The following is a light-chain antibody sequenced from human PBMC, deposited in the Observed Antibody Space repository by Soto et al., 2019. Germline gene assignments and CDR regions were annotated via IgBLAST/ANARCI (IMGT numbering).Light chain of an antibody. CDR3: HQYGTSPAHS. CDR1: QSVSSKY. Sequence: DIVLTQSPGTLSLSPGERATLSCRASQSVSSKYLAWYQQKPGQAPRLLIYAASSRSTGIPDRFSGSGSGTAFTLTISRLEPEDFSVYYCHQYGTSPAHSFGQGTKLEVK. V-gene: IGKV3-20*01. CDR2: AAS. J-gene: IGKJ2*03.